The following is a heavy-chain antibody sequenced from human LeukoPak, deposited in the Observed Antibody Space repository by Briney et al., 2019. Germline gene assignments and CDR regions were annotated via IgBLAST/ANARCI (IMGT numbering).Heavy chain of an antibody. D-gene: IGHD2-2*01. J-gene: IGHJ4*02. Sequence: HPGGSLRLSCAASGNYWMHWVRQAPGKGLVWVSHINSDGSWTGYAGSVKGRFTISKDNAKNMVYLHMNSLRVDDTAVYYCVSFYETYWGRGTLVTVSS. V-gene: IGHV3-74*01. CDR2: INSDGSWT. CDR3: VSFYETY. CDR1: GNYW.